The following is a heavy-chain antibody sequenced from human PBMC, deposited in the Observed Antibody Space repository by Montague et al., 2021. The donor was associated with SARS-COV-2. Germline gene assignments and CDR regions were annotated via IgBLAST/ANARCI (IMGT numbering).Heavy chain of an antibody. CDR3: AKGAAKTFYYNGMDV. J-gene: IGHJ6*02. V-gene: IGHV3-9*01. CDR2: ISWNSGYI. Sequence: SLRLSCAASGFTFGDYALHWVRQAPGKGLEWVSAISWNSGYIDYAGSVKGRFTISRDNDKNSLYLEMNSLGAEDTALYYCAKGAAKTFYYNGMDVWGQGTTVTVSS. D-gene: IGHD6-25*01. CDR1: GFTFGDYA.